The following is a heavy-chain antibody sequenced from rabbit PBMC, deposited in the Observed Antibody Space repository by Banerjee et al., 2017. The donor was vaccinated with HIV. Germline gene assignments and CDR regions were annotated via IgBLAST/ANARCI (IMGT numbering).Heavy chain of an antibody. CDR2: IDPVFGST. J-gene: IGHJ6*01. CDR1: GFDFSSYY. D-gene: IGHD8-1*01. Sequence: QLVESGGGLVTPGGSLKLSCKASGFDFSSYYMSWVRQAPGKGLEWIAYIDPVFGSTYYASWVNGRFTISSHNAQNTLYLQLNSLTAADTATYFCARGYYTDGLHLWGPGTLVTVS. V-gene: IGHV1S7*01. CDR3: ARGYYTDGLHL.